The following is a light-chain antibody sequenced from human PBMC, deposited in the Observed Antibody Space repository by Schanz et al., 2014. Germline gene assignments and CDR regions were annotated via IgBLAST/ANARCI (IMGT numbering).Light chain of an antibody. CDR3: CSYAGSPLV. Sequence: QSALTQPASVSGSPGQSITISCTGTSSDVGGYNYVSWYQQHPGKAPKLMIYDVSNRPSGVSNRFSGSKSGNTASLTISGLQAEDEADYYCCSYAGSPLVFGGGTKLTVL. V-gene: IGLV2-14*01. J-gene: IGLJ3*02. CDR2: DVS. CDR1: SSDVGGYNY.